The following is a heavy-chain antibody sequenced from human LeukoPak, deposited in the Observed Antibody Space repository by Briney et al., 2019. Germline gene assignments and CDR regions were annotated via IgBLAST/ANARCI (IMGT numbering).Heavy chain of an antibody. CDR2: IYHSGST. CDR3: ARGYGTFDF. D-gene: IGHD5-18*01. Sequence: PSETLSLTCAVSGGSISSGGYSWSWIRQPPGKGLEWIGFIYHSGSTYYNPSLKSRVTISVDRSKNQFSLKLSSVTAADTAVYYCARGYGTFDFWGQGILVTVSS. CDR1: GGSISSGGYS. J-gene: IGHJ4*02. V-gene: IGHV4-30-2*01.